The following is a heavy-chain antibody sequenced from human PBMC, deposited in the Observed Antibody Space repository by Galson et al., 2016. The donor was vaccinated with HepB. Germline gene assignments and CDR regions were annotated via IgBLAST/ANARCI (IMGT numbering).Heavy chain of an antibody. CDR1: GFTFSGYT. CDR3: ARDTGVEPCFDP. CDR2: ISSDGTST. D-gene: IGHD5-24*01. V-gene: IGHV3-48*02. Sequence: SLRLSCAASGFTFSGYTMNWVRQAPGKGLEWVSHISSDGTSTQYADSVKGRFTISRDNAKNSLYLQMTSLRDEDTGLYFCARDTGVEPCFDPWGQGTLVTVSS. J-gene: IGHJ5*02.